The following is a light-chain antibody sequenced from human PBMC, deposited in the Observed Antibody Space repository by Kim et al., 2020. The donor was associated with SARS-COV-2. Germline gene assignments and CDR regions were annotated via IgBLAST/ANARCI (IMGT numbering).Light chain of an antibody. J-gene: IGLJ3*02. V-gene: IGLV5-45*03. CDR1: SGINVGTYN. CDR2: YNSDSDK. CDR3: MNWHSSAWV. Sequence: QPVLTQPSSLSASPGASASLTCTLRSGINVGTYNMYWFQQKPGSPPQFLLRYNSDSDKQQGSGVPGRFSGSKDASANAGILLISGLQSEDEADYYCMNWHSSAWVFGGGTQLTVL.